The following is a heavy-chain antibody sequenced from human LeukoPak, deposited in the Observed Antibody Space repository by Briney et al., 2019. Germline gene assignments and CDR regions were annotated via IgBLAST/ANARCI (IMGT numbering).Heavy chain of an antibody. V-gene: IGHV3-23*01. CDR3: AKWLRVVIAIEGDAFDI. D-gene: IGHD2-21*01. CDR1: GFTFSSYA. Sequence: GGSLRLSCAASGFTFSSYAMSWVRQAPGKGLEWVSAISGSGGSTYYADSVKGRFTISRDNSKNTLYLQMNSLRAEVTAVYYCAKWLRVVIAIEGDAFDIWGQGTMVTVSS. J-gene: IGHJ3*02. CDR2: ISGSGGST.